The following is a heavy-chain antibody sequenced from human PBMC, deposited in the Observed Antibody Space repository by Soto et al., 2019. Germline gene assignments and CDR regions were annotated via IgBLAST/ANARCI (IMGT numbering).Heavy chain of an antibody. Sequence: EMQLVQSGAEVKKSGESLKISCVGSGFSFSRYTVGWLRQVPGKGLEWMGVIHPGDSDTIYSPSFQGQGTISADKSISTAYLQWSSLKASDTAMYYCTLSYGDSYYYYYGMDVWGQGTTVTVSS. CDR3: TLSYGDSYYYYYGMDV. CDR2: IHPGDSDT. V-gene: IGHV5-51*01. J-gene: IGHJ6*02. CDR1: GFSFSRYT. D-gene: IGHD4-17*01.